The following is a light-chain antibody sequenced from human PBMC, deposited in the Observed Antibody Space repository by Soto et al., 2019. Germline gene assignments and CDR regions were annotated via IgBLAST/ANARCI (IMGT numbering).Light chain of an antibody. V-gene: IGLV4-69*01. CDR3: QTWGTGTWV. Sequence: QLVLTQSPSASASLGASVKLTCTLSRGHSSYAIAWHQQQPEKGPRYLMKLNSDGSHRKGDGIPDRFSGSSSGAERYLTISSLQSEDEADYYCQTWGTGTWVFGGGTKLTVL. CDR1: RGHSSYA. CDR2: LNSDGSH. J-gene: IGLJ3*02.